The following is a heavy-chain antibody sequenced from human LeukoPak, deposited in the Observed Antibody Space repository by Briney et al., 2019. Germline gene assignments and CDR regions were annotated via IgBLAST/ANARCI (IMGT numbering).Heavy chain of an antibody. J-gene: IGHJ4*02. CDR2: IKPDGSEK. Sequence: PGGSLRLSCAASGFTFSSSWMAWVRQAPGQGLERVVSIKPDGSEKYYVDSVKGRFIISRDNAKNSLHLQMNSLRAEDTAVYYCARGAAVAAAVFDYWGQGILATVSS. CDR3: ARGAAVAAAVFDY. D-gene: IGHD2-15*01. V-gene: IGHV3-7*01. CDR1: GFTFSSSW.